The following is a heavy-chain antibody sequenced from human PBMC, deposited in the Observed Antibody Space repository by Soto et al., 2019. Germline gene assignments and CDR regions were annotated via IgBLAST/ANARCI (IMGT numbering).Heavy chain of an antibody. V-gene: IGHV4-59*01. D-gene: IGHD2-2*01. Sequence: SETLSLTCTVSGGSISSYYWSWIRQPPWKGLEWIGYIYYSGSTNYNPSLKSRVTISVDTSKNQFSLKLSSVTAADTAVYYCARVGYCSSTSCYWSYYYLDVWGKGTTVTVSS. CDR3: ARVGYCSSTSCYWSYYYLDV. J-gene: IGHJ6*03. CDR2: IYYSGST. CDR1: GGSISSYY.